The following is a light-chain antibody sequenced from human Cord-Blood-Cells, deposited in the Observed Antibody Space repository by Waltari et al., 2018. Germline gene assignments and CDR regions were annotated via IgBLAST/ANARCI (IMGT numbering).Light chain of an antibody. V-gene: IGLV2-14*01. CDR2: DVS. J-gene: IGLJ3*02. CDR3: SSYTSSSSWV. CDR1: IRNFGGYTF. Sequence: QSALTHPASVSGSPGKSITIPCPGTIRNFGGYTFFSWYQQHPGKAPKLMIYDVSKRPSGVSNRFSGSKSGNTASLTISGLQAEDEADYYCSSYTSSSSWVFGGGTKLTVL.